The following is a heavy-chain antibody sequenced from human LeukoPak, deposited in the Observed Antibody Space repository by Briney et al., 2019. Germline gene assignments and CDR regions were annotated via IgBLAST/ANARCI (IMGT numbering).Heavy chain of an antibody. CDR3: AREFSGCDWGHFDY. J-gene: IGHJ4*02. V-gene: IGHV1-18*04. CDR1: GYTFTSYG. D-gene: IGHD5-12*01. CDR2: ISGYNGNT. Sequence: ASVKVSCKASGYTFTSYGISWVRQAPGQGLEWMGWISGYNGNTNYAQKLQGRVTMTTDTSTSTAYMELRSLRSDDTAVYYCAREFSGCDWGHFDYWGQGTLVTVSS.